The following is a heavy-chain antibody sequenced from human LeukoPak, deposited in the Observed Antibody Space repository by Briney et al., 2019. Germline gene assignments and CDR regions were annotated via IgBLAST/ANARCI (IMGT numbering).Heavy chain of an antibody. CDR1: GFTFSSYA. Sequence: PGGSLRLSCAASGFTFSSYAMSWVRQAPGKGPEWVSGISGRGADTYYADSVKGRFTISRDNSKNALYLQMDSLRAEDTAVYFCAKVGTTVTTYYYYYMDVWGKGTTVTVSS. V-gene: IGHV3-23*01. CDR2: ISGRGADT. D-gene: IGHD4-17*01. CDR3: AKVGTTVTTYYYYYMDV. J-gene: IGHJ6*03.